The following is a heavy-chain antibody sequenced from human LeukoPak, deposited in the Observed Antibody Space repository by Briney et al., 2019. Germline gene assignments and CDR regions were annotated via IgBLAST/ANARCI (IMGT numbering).Heavy chain of an antibody. CDR2: IYSGGST. Sequence: PGGSLRLSCAASGFTVSSNYMSWVRQAPGKGLEWVSVIYSGGSTYYADSVKGRFTITRDNAKNSLYLQMNSLRAEDTAIYYCAREGGFGGYDLDYWGQGTLVTVSS. CDR1: GFTVSSNY. J-gene: IGHJ4*02. V-gene: IGHV3-53*01. D-gene: IGHD5-12*01. CDR3: AREGGFGGYDLDY.